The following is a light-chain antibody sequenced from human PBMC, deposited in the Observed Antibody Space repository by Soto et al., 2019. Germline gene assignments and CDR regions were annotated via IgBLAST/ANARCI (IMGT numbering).Light chain of an antibody. J-gene: IGLJ1*01. CDR1: SIDFVSYNR. V-gene: IGLV2-18*01. CDR3: AAWDDSLNGRV. Sequence: QSALTQPPSVSGSPGQSVTISCTGTSIDFVSYNRVSWYQQSPGSAPKLLIYEVRNRPSGVPDRISGSKSGTSASLAISGLQSDDEADYYCAAWDDSLNGRVFGTGTKLTVL. CDR2: EVR.